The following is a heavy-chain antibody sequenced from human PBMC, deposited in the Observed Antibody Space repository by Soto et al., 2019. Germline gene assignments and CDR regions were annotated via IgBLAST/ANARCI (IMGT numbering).Heavy chain of an antibody. V-gene: IGHV4-30-2*01. CDR2: IYHSGGT. J-gene: IGHJ5*02. D-gene: IGHD1-1*01. Sequence: SETLSHTCAVSGGTISSGGYSWNWIRQPPGKGLEWIGYIYHSGGTLYNPSLKNRVSISVDKSKNQFSLKLTSVTAADPAVYYCARDQLEGNWFDPWGQGVLVTVSS. CDR3: ARDQLEGNWFDP. CDR1: GGTISSGGYS.